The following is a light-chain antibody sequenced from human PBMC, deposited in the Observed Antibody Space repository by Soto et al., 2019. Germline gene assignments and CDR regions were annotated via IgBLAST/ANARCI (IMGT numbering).Light chain of an antibody. CDR1: QDIDNY. CDR2: AAS. CDR3: QQYDTRPTMT. Sequence: IQLTQSPSSLSASVGESVTITCRASQDIDNYLNWYQHRPGEAPKLLIYAASYLETGVPARFSGSGSGTDFSFTITSLQPEDSATYHCQQYDTRPTMTFGQGTRLEI. V-gene: IGKV1-33*01. J-gene: IGKJ5*01.